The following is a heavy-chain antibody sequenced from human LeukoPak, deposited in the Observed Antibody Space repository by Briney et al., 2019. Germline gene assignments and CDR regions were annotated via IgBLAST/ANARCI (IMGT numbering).Heavy chain of an antibody. J-gene: IGHJ6*02. D-gene: IGHD4-11*01. CDR3: ARGLQPPVLYGMDV. V-gene: IGHV3-33*01. CDR2: IWYDGSKK. CDR1: GFMFGNYG. Sequence: GGSLRLSCAASGFMFGNYGMHWVRQARGQGLEWVALIWYDGSKKYYADSVKGRFTVSRDNSENTLYLQMNSLRADDTAVYYCARGLQPPVLYGMDVWGQGTTVTVSS.